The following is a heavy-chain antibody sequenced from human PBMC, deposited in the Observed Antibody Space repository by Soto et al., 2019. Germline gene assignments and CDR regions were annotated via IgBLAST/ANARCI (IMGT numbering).Heavy chain of an antibody. J-gene: IGHJ3*01. CDR2: ISGDGSAT. V-gene: IGHV3-23*01. D-gene: IGHD5-12*01. CDR3: AKTRLYDNNDYHRDGFDV. CDR1: GFRFWTYS. Sequence: EVKLLESGGGLVQPGESLRLSCAASGFRFWTYSMSWVRQAPGKGLEWVSGISGDGSATSYADSLQGRFTVSRDNSKDTLFLQMNTLRVEDTAVYYCAKTRLYDNNDYHRDGFDVWGTGTAVTVS.